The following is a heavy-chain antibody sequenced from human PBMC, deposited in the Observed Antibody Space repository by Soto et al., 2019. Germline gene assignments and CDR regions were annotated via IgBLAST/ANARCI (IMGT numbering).Heavy chain of an antibody. CDR2: IYYSGST. CDR3: ASTYYNASSGPFDY. CDR1: GGSISSANYY. J-gene: IGHJ4*02. D-gene: IGHD3-22*01. V-gene: IGHV4-31*03. Sequence: PSESLSLTCTVSGGSISSANYYWSWIRQHPGKGLEWIGYIYYSGSTYYNPSLKSRVTISVDTSKNQFSLKLSSVTAADTAVYYRASTYYNASSGPFDYWGQGTLVTVSS.